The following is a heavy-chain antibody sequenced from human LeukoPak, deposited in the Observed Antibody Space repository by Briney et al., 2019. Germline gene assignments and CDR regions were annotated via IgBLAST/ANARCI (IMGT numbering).Heavy chain of an antibody. D-gene: IGHD1-26*01. CDR2: VYYSGST. J-gene: IGHJ4*02. CDR1: GGSISSHY. CDR3: ARGDMVASFDY. V-gene: IGHV4-59*11. Sequence: SETLSLTCTVSGGSISSHYWSWLRQPPGKGLEWIEYVYYSGSTNYNPSLKSRVTISVDTSTNQFSLKLSCVTAADTSVYYCARGDMVASFDYWGQGTLVTVSS.